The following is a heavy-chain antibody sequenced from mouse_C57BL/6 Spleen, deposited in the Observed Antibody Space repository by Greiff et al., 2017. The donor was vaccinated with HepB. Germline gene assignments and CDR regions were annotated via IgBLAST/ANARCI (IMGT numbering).Heavy chain of an antibody. CDR1: GYAFSSSW. D-gene: IGHD2-4*01. CDR3: AGSYDYDGGYAMDY. CDR2: IYPGDGDT. J-gene: IGHJ4*01. Sequence: QVQLKESGPELVKPGASVKISCKASGYAFSSSWMNWVKQRPGKGLEWIGRIYPGDGDTNYNGKFKGKATLTADKSSSTAYMQLSSLTSEDSAVYFCAGSYDYDGGYAMDYWGQGTSVTVSS. V-gene: IGHV1-82*01.